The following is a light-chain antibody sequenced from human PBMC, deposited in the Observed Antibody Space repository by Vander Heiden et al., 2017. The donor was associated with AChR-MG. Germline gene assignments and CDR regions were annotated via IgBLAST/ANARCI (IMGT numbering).Light chain of an antibody. V-gene: IGKV1-39*01. Sequence: DIQITQSPSSLSASVGDRVTIPCLASQSISSYLNWYQQKPGKAPKLLIYAASSVQSGVPSRFSGSGYGTDFTLTISSLQPEDFATYYCQQSYSTLWTFGQGTKVEIK. CDR2: AAS. CDR3: QQSYSTLWT. J-gene: IGKJ1*01. CDR1: QSISSY.